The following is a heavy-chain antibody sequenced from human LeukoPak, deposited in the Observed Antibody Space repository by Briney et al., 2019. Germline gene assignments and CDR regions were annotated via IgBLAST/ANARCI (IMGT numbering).Heavy chain of an antibody. D-gene: IGHD6-6*01. Sequence: SETLSLTCTVSGGSISSSSYYWGWLRQPPGKGLEWIGSIYYSGSTYYNPSLKSRVTISVDTSKNQFSLKLSSVTAADTAVYYCARKARLGYMDVWGKGTTVTVSS. CDR1: GGSISSSSYY. V-gene: IGHV4-39*07. CDR3: ARKARLGYMDV. CDR2: IYYSGST. J-gene: IGHJ6*03.